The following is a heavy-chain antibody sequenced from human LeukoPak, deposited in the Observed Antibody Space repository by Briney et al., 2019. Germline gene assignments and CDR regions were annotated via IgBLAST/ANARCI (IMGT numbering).Heavy chain of an antibody. CDR2: IKGNGFDT. V-gene: IGHV3-23*01. D-gene: IGHD3-16*01. CDR3: AKDTGPLMITFGGVVISYFDY. CDR1: GFIFSNYA. Sequence: GGSLRLSCAGSGFIFSNYAMSWVRQAPGKGLEWVSGIKGNGFDTYYADSVKGRFTVSRDNSKNTLSLQMNSLSAEDTAVYYCAKDTGPLMITFGGVVISYFDYWGQGALATVSS. J-gene: IGHJ4*02.